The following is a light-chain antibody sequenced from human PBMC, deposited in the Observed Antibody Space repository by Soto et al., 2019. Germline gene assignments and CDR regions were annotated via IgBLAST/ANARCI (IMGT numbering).Light chain of an antibody. CDR1: SSNIGSNY. CDR3: TSYAGTYSFFYV. V-gene: IGLV1-47*01. CDR2: EDN. J-gene: IGLJ1*01. Sequence: QSVLTQPPSASGTPGQRVTISCSGSSSNIGSNYVSWYQQLPGTAPKLLIYEDNQRPSGVPDRFSGSKSGNTASLTVSGLQAEDEADYYCTSYAGTYSFFYVFGTGTKVTVL.